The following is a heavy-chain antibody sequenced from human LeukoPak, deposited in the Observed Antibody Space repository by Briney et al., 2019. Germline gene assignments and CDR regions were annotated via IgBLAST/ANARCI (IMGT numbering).Heavy chain of an antibody. J-gene: IGHJ6*03. V-gene: IGHV1-2*02. CDR1: GYTFTGYY. CDR2: INPNNGDT. D-gene: IGHD1-14*01. Sequence: ASVKVSCKASGYTFTGYYMHWVRQAPGQGLEWMGWINPNNGDTHYAQKFQGTVTMTRDTSISTAYMELSSLRSDDTAVYYCARGVAGVYFYYYMDVWGKGTTVTVSS. CDR3: ARGVAGVYFYYYMDV.